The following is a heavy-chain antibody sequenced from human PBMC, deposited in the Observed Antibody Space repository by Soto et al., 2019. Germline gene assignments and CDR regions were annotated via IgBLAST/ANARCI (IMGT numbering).Heavy chain of an antibody. Sequence: QITLKESGPTLVEPTQTLTLTCSLSGFSITTSGVGVGWIRQTPGKALEWLVFIYWDDDKRYNPSLKSRLAITQDTSENQVVLTMTGMDPVDTGTYFCAHRSDYYGNWNGGHFDYSGKGTLVTVSS. D-gene: IGHD1-20*01. CDR1: GFSITTSGVG. CDR3: AHRSDYYGNWNGGHFDY. V-gene: IGHV2-5*02. CDR2: IYWDDDK. J-gene: IGHJ4*02.